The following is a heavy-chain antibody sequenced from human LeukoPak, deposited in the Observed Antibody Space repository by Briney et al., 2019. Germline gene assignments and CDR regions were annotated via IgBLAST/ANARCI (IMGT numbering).Heavy chain of an antibody. D-gene: IGHD3-22*01. J-gene: IGHJ4*02. V-gene: IGHV4-39*01. CDR1: GGSISSNTYF. CDR3: ARLYYYDSSGYYYAFDY. Sequence: SETLSLTCTVSGGSISSNTYFWGWIRQPPGKGLEWIGSIYYSGSTYYNPSLKGRITISVDTSKKQFSLKLSSVTAADTAVYYCARLYYYDSSGYYYAFDYWGQGTLVTVSS. CDR2: IYYSGST.